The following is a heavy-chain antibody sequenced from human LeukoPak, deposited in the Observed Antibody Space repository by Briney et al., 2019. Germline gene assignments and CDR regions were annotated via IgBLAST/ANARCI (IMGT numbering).Heavy chain of an antibody. Sequence: GGSLRLSCAASGFTFSDYYMSWIRQAPGKGLEWVSYISSSGSTIYYADSVKGRFTISRDNAKNSLYLQMDSLRAEDTAVYYWARDGAYDFWSGYSLDYWGQGTLVTVSS. J-gene: IGHJ4*02. CDR2: ISSSGSTI. D-gene: IGHD3-3*01. CDR1: GFTFSDYY. V-gene: IGHV3-11*01. CDR3: ARDGAYDFWSGYSLDY.